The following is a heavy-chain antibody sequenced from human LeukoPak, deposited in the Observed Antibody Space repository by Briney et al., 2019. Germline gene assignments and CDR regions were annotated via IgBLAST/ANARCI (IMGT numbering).Heavy chain of an antibody. CDR2: IYSGGST. D-gene: IGHD2-15*01. J-gene: IGHJ4*02. Sequence: GGSLRLSCAASGFTVSSNYMSWVRQDKGKGLEWVSVIYSGGSTYYADSVKGRFTISRDNSKNTLYLQMNSLRAEDTAVYYCARAGIGYCSGGSCEYYFDYWGQGTLVTVSS. CDR1: GFTVSSNY. CDR3: ARAGIGYCSGGSCEYYFDY. V-gene: IGHV3-66*01.